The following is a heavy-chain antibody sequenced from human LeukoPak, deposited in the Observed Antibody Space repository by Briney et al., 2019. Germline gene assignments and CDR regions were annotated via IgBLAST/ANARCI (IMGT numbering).Heavy chain of an antibody. CDR1: GYSFSNYW. CDR2: IYPNDSDT. CDR3: ARHHSYGSGSYRNWFDP. D-gene: IGHD3-10*01. V-gene: IGHV5-51*01. J-gene: IGHJ5*02. Sequence: GESLKISCEGPGYSFSNYWIAWVRQMPGKGLEWMGIIYPNDSDTRYSPSFQGQVTISADKSISTTYLQWSSLKASDTAIYYCARHHSYGSGSYRNWFDPWGQGTLVTVSS.